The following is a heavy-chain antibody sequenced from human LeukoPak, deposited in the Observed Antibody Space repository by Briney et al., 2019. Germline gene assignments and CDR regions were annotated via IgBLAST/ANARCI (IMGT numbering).Heavy chain of an antibody. CDR3: ARSFHRAGKRARDY. CDR1: GGSISSYY. J-gene: IGHJ4*02. CDR2: ISYSGST. Sequence: PSETLSLTCTVSGGSISSYYWSWIRQPPGKGLEWIGYISYSGSTNYNPSLKSRVTISVDTSKNQFSLKLSSVTAADTAVYYCARSFHRAGKRARDYWGQGTLVTVSS. V-gene: IGHV4-59*12. D-gene: IGHD3-10*01.